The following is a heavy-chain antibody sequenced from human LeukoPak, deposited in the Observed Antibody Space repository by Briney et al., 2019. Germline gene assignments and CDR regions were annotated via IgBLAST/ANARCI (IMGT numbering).Heavy chain of an antibody. CDR2: IYHRGST. CDR3: ATGYSSTWYYFDY. D-gene: IGHD6-13*01. J-gene: IGHJ4*02. V-gene: IGHV4-59*01. Sequence: KASETLSLTCTVSGDSISSYYWSWIRQPPGKGLEWIGYIYHRGSTNYNPSLKSRVTISADTSKDQFSLKLASVTAADTAVYYCATGYSSTWYYFDYWGQGTLVTVSS. CDR1: GDSISSYY.